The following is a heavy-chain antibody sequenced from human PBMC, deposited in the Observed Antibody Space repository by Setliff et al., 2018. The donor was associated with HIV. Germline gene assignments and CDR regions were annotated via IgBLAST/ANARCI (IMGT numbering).Heavy chain of an antibody. CDR2: INQDGSEK. J-gene: IGHJ4*02. V-gene: IGHV3-7*03. CDR1: RFTFSSYW. D-gene: IGHD6-25*01. Sequence: GGSLRLSCAASRFTFSSYWMSWVRQAPGKGLEWVANINQDGSEKYYVDSVKGRFTISRDNAKNSLYLQMNSLRAEDTAVYYCAREIRAGDYWGQGSLVTVSS. CDR3: AREIRAGDY.